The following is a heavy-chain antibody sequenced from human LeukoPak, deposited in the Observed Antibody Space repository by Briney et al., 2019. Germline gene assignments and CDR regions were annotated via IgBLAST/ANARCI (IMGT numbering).Heavy chain of an antibody. CDR3: ARAYYYDSSGYYRSSWTPYYFDY. CDR1: GGSISSSSYY. Sequence: PSETLSLTCTVSGGSISSSSYYWGWIRQPPGKGLEWIGSIYYSGSTYYNPSLKSRVTISVDTSKNQFSLKLSSVTAADTAVYYCARAYYYDSSGYYRSSWTPYYFDYWGQGTLVTVSS. V-gene: IGHV4-39*01. D-gene: IGHD3-22*01. J-gene: IGHJ4*02. CDR2: IYYSGST.